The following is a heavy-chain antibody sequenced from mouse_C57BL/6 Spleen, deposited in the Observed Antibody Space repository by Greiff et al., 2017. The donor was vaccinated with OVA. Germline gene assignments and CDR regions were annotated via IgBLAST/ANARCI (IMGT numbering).Heavy chain of an antibody. CDR2: IHPNSGST. J-gene: IGHJ1*03. V-gene: IGHV1-64*01. Sequence: QVQLQQPGAELVKPGASVKLSCKASGYTFTSYWMHWVKQRPGQGLEWIGMIHPNSGSTNYNEKFKSQATLTVDKSSSTAYMLHSSLTSEDSAVYYCARGMDGYDAHWYFEVWGTGTTVTVSS. CDR3: ARGMDGYDAHWYFEV. D-gene: IGHD2-2*01. CDR1: GYTFTSYW.